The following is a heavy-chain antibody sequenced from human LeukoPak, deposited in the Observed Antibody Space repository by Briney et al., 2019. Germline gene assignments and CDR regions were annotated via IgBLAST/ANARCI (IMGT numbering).Heavy chain of an antibody. V-gene: IGHV3-74*01. CDR1: GFTFSSNW. CDR2: ISSDGSST. J-gene: IGHJ4*02. CDR3: ASRNFGSSPFDY. D-gene: IGHD3-10*01. Sequence: PGGSLRLSCAASGFTFSSNWIHWVRQARQRGLVWGSRISSDGSSTNYADSVKGRFTISRDNAKNTLYLQMDSLTAEDTAVYYCASRNFGSSPFDYWGQGTLVTVSS.